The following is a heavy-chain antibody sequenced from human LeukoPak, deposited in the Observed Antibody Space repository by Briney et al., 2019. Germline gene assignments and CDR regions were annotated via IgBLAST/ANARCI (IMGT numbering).Heavy chain of an antibody. CDR1: GYSFTTYW. V-gene: IGHV5-51*01. CDR3: ARQLELTYYNDRRTGLGYYGMDV. CDR2: IYPGDSDT. J-gene: IGHJ6*02. Sequence: HGESLKISCKGSGYSFTTYWIGGVGQMPGKGLEWMGIIYPGDSDTRTSPSFQGQVTISADKSISTAYLQWSSLKASDTAMYYCARQLELTYYNDRRTGLGYYGMDVWGQGTTVTVSS. D-gene: IGHD3-22*01.